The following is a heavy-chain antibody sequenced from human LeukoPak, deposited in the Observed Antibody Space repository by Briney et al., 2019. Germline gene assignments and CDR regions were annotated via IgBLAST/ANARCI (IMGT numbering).Heavy chain of an antibody. J-gene: IGHJ4*02. V-gene: IGHV1-2*02. CDR3: ARDSRITIFGVVNDFDY. CDR1: GYTFTGYY. D-gene: IGHD3-3*01. CDR2: INPNSGGT. Sequence: ASVKVSCKASGYTFTGYYMHWVRQAPGQGLEWMGWINPNSGGTNYAQKFQGRVTMTRDTSISTAYMELSRPRSDDTAVYYCARDSRITIFGVVNDFDYWGQGTLVTVSS.